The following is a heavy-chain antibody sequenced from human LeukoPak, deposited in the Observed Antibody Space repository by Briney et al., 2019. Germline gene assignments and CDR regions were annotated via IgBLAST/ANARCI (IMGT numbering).Heavy chain of an antibody. V-gene: IGHV3-15*01. D-gene: IGHD3-16*01. Sequence: GGSLRLSCTASGLTFSNAWMSWVRQAPGKGLEWVGRIKSKTDGGTTDYAAPVKGRFIITRDDSKNTLYLQMDSLKTEDTAVYYCNTAYIDSRPWGQGTLVTVSS. CDR3: NTAYIDSRP. CDR1: GLTFSNAW. J-gene: IGHJ5*02. CDR2: IKSKTDGGTT.